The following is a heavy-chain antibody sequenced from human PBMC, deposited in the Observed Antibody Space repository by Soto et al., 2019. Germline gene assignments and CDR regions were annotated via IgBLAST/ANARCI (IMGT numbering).Heavy chain of an antibody. D-gene: IGHD3-10*01. Sequence: KTSESLSLTCAVSGGFISSGDSSWSWIRQPPGRGLEWIGHIYHGGTTFYNPSLKSRVAISEDRSKNQFSLTLNSMTAADTAVYYCARAQFYSGSGNYNNLMFDAWGQGIQVTVSS. CDR3: ARAQFYSGSGNYNNLMFDA. CDR2: IYHGGTT. CDR1: GGFISSGDSS. V-gene: IGHV4-30-2*01. J-gene: IGHJ5*02.